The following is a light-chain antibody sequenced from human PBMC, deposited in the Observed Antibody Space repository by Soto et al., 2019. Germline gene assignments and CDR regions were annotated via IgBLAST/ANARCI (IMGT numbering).Light chain of an antibody. CDR2: GTS. J-gene: IGKJ2*01. Sequence: EIVLTQSPGTLSLSPGERATLSCRTSQTVASPYLAWYQQRVGQAPRLLMYGTSTRATGVPDRFSGSGSGTDFTLTINRLEPEDSAVYYCKQYDNSVYTFGQGTKLEIK. CDR3: KQYDNSVYT. V-gene: IGKV3-20*01. CDR1: QTVASPY.